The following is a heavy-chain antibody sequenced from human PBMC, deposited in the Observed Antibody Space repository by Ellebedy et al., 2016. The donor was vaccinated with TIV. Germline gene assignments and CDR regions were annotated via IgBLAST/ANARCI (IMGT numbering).Heavy chain of an antibody. D-gene: IGHD5-12*01. V-gene: IGHV3-7*01. CDR1: GITFSSYW. Sequence: GESLKISXAASGITFSSYWMSWVRQAPGKGLEWVANIKKDGSEKYYVDSVKGRFTVSRDNAENSLYLQMRSLRGDDTALYYCAKAKRAESGYDFFFDYWGQGTLVTVS. J-gene: IGHJ4*02. CDR2: IKKDGSEK. CDR3: AKAKRAESGYDFFFDY.